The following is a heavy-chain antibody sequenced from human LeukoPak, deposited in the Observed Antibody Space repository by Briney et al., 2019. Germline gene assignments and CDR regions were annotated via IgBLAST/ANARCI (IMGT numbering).Heavy chain of an antibody. CDR2: ISNIGST. Sequence: SGTLSLTCTVSGSPISSYFWTWIRQSPGKGLEWIGYISNIGSTNYNPSLKSRVTISGETSKKHFSLKLRTVNAAEKAVYYCARDRSDLDTWGQGTMVTVSS. V-gene: IGHV4-59*01. CDR3: ARDRSDLDT. CDR1: GSPISSYF. J-gene: IGHJ3*02.